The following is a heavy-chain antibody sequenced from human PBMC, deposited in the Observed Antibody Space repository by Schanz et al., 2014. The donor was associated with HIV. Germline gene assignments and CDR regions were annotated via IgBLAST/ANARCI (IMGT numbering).Heavy chain of an antibody. CDR1: GYTFTSYD. D-gene: IGHD5-18*01. J-gene: IGHJ3*02. CDR3: ASGRFDTVIWWGDAFLI. V-gene: IGHV1-69*01. Sequence: QVQLVQSGAEVKKPGASVKVSCKTSGYTFTSYDINWVRQAAGQGLEWVGGIIPIFGTSHYAQKFQGRVTITADESTSTAYMELSSLRSEDTAVYYCASGRFDTVIWWGDAFLIWGRGTMVTVSS. CDR2: IIPIFGTS.